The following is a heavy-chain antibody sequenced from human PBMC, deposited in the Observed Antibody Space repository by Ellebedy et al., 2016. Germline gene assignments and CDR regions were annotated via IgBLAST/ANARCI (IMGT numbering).Heavy chain of an antibody. V-gene: IGHV4-30-4*01. CDR1: GGSISTGDFY. CDR3: ACSGSYAFLFDY. Sequence: SETLSLTXTVSGGSISTGDFYWSWIRQPPGKGLEWIGYIYYSGNTYYNPSLKSRVTISLDTSKNQFSLRLSSVTAADTAVYYCACSGSYAFLFDYWGQGTLVTVSS. CDR2: IYYSGNT. J-gene: IGHJ4*02. D-gene: IGHD3-10*02.